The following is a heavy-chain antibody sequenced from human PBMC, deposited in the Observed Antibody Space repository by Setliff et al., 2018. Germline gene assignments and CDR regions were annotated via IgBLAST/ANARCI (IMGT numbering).Heavy chain of an antibody. CDR3: ARIFLYGTSWYFDN. V-gene: IGHV3-7*03. Sequence: GGSLRLSCEAFGFTFSNYWMSWVRQAPGKGLEWVANIMQDGGAQYYLDSVKGRFTVSRDNSNNTLYLHMSSLRAEDTAVYFCARIFLYGTSWYFDNWGQGTLVTVSS. CDR1: GFTFSNYW. D-gene: IGHD3-3*01. J-gene: IGHJ4*02. CDR2: IMQDGGAQ.